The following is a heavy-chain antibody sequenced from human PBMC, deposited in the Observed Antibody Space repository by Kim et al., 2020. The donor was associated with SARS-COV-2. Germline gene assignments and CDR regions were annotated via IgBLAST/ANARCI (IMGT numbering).Heavy chain of an antibody. D-gene: IGHD3-16*02. Sequence: GNPTYAKGFTGRFVFSLDTSVSTAYLQISSLKAEDTAVYYCARLYRNVDYWGQGTLVTVSS. J-gene: IGHJ4*02. V-gene: IGHV7-4-1*02. CDR2: GNP. CDR3: ARLYRNVDY.